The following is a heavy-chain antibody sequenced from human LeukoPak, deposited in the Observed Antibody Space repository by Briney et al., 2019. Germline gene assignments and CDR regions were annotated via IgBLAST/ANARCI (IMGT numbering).Heavy chain of an antibody. D-gene: IGHD3-10*01. CDR2: INPSGST. CDR1: GGSFSGYY. J-gene: IGHJ6*02. V-gene: IGHV4-34*01. Sequence: KASETLSLTCAVYGGSFSGYYWSWIRQPPGKGLEWIGEINPSGSTNYNPSLKSRVTISVDTSKNQFSLKLSSVTAADTAVYYCARGPNMARGVINYYYGMDVWGQGTTVTVS. CDR3: ARGPNMARGVINYYYGMDV.